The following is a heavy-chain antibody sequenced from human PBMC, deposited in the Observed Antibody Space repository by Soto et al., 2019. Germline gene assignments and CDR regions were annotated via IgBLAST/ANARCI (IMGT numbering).Heavy chain of an antibody. D-gene: IGHD3-22*01. V-gene: IGHV4-31*11. CDR2: IYFSGTT. CDR3: ARRDRSGFSYWLDT. J-gene: IGHJ5*02. CDR1: GVSISSGDYY. Sequence: SLSLACAVSGVSISSGDYYGSWIRQHPGKGLEWIGAIYFSGTTYYNPSLKSRVTISVDTSKSQFSLKLSSVTAADTAVYYCARRDRSGFSYWLDTWGQGTLVTVSS.